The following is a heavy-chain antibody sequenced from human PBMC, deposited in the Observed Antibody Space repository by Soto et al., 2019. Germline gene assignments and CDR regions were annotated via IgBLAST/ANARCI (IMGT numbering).Heavy chain of an antibody. J-gene: IGHJ5*02. V-gene: IGHV3-33*01. CDR1: GFTFSSYC. Sequence: PGGSLRLSCAASGFTFSSYCMHRVRQAPGKGLEWVAVIWYDGSNKYYADSVKGRFTISRDNSKNTLYLQMNSLRAEDTAVYYRAREKVPATIVRANWFDPWGQGTLVTVSS. CDR2: IWYDGSNK. D-gene: IGHD2-2*01. CDR3: AREKVPATIVRANWFDP.